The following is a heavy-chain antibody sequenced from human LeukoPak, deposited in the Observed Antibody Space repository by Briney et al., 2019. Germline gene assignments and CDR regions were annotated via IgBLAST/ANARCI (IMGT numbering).Heavy chain of an antibody. Sequence: PGGSLRLSCTASGSTFSSYAMSWVRQAPGKGLEYVSTISAGGGSTFYADSMKGRSAISRDNSRNTVYLQMNSLRVEDTAVYYCARGGGFDTWGQGTTVTVSS. CDR1: GSTFSSYA. D-gene: IGHD5-12*01. V-gene: IGHV3-23*01. J-gene: IGHJ6*02. CDR2: ISAGGGST. CDR3: ARGGGFDT.